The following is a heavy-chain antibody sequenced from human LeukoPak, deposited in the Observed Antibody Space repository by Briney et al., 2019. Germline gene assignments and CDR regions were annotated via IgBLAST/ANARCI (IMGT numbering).Heavy chain of an antibody. V-gene: IGHV1-2*04. CDR2: INPNSGGT. Sequence: ASVKVSCKASGYTFTGYYMHWVRQAPGQGLEWMGWINPNSGGTNYAQKFQGWVTMTRDTSISTAYMELSRLRSDGTAVYYCASLGSGWSSAFDHWGQGTLVTVSS. J-gene: IGHJ4*02. CDR3: ASLGSGWSSAFDH. D-gene: IGHD6-19*01. CDR1: GYTFTGYY.